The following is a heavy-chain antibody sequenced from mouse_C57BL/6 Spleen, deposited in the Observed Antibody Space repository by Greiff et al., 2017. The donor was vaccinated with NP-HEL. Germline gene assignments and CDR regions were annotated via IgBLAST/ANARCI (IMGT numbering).Heavy chain of an antibody. Sequence: EVQLVESGGGLVKPGGSLKLSCAASGFTFSDYGMHWVRQAPEKGLEWVAYISSGSSTIYYADTVKGRFTISRDNAKNTLFLQMTSLRSEDTAMYYCARATTVVAHFDYWGQGPTLTVSS. CDR2: ISSGSSTI. V-gene: IGHV5-17*01. J-gene: IGHJ2*01. CDR3: ARATTVVAHFDY. CDR1: GFTFSDYG. D-gene: IGHD1-1*01.